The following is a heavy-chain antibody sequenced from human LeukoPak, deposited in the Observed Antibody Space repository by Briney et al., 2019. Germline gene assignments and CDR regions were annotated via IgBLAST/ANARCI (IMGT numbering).Heavy chain of an antibody. CDR1: GFTFSSYE. CDR3: AREGVAADY. CDR2: ITSSGTTM. D-gene: IGHD6-13*01. J-gene: IGHJ4*02. Sequence: GGSLRLSCAASGFTFSSYEMNWVRQAPGKGLEWVAYITSSGTTMYYADSVRGRFIISRDNAKNSLYLQTNSLRAEDTAVYYCAREGVAADYWGQGTLVTVS. V-gene: IGHV3-48*03.